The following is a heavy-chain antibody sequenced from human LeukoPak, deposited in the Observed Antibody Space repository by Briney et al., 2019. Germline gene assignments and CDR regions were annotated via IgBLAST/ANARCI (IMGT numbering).Heavy chain of an antibody. CDR3: ARVPYYYGSGSYYSFWFDP. CDR2: IKQDGSEK. V-gene: IGHV3-7*01. Sequence: GGSLRLSCAASGFTFSSYWMSWVRQAPGKGLEWVANIKQDGSEKYYVDSVKGRFTISRDNAKNSLYLQMNSLRAEDTAVYYCARVPYYYGSGSYYSFWFDPWGQGTLVTVSS. D-gene: IGHD3-10*01. J-gene: IGHJ5*02. CDR1: GFTFSSYW.